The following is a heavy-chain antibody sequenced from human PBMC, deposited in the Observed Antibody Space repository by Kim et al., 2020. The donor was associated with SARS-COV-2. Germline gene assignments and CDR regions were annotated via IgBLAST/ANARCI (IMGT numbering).Heavy chain of an antibody. CDR3: ARQGAASRYYDSSGYRGYGMDV. V-gene: IGHV5-51*01. Sequence: GESLKISCKGSGYSFTSYWIGWVRQMPGKGLEWMGIIYPGDSDTRYSPSFQGQVTISADKSIGTAYLQWSSLKASDTAMYYCARQGAASRYYDSSGYRGYGMDVWGQGTTVTVSS. CDR1: GYSFTSYW. CDR2: IYPGDSDT. D-gene: IGHD3-22*01. J-gene: IGHJ6*02.